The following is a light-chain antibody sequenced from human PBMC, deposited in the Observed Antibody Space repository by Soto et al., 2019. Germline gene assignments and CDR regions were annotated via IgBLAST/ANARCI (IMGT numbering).Light chain of an antibody. CDR1: QSVSSY. CDR3: QQHSNWPYT. CDR2: DAS. J-gene: IGKJ2*01. Sequence: EIVLTQSPATLSLSPGERATLSCRASQSVSSYLAWYQQKPGQAPRLLIYDASNRATGIPARFSGSGSGTDFTLTISSLVPEDFAVYYCQQHSNWPYTFGQGTMLEIK. V-gene: IGKV3-11*01.